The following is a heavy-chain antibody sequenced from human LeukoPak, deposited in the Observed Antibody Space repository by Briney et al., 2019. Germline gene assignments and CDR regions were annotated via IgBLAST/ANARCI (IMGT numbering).Heavy chain of an antibody. CDR1: GGSISSYY. D-gene: IGHD1-14*01. Sequence: SETLSLTRTVSGGSISSYYWSWIRQPPGKGLEWIGYIYYSGSTNYNPSLKSRVTISVDTSKNQFSLKLSPVTAADTAVYYCARVRPAKPVDHAFDIWGQGTMVTVSS. J-gene: IGHJ3*02. V-gene: IGHV4-59*01. CDR3: ARVRPAKPVDHAFDI. CDR2: IYYSGST.